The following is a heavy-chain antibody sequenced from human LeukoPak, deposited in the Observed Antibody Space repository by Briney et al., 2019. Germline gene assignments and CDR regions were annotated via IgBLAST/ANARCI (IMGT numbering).Heavy chain of an antibody. D-gene: IGHD1-26*01. CDR1: GFNFSSYN. CDR3: ARGHSESYQRVDGFDF. Sequence: PGGSLRLSCAASGFNFSSYNMKWVRQAPGKGLEWVSSIRGSGSHIYYADSVKGRFTISRDNAKNSLYLQMNSLTAEDTAVYYCARGHSESYQRVDGFDFWGQGTMVTVSS. J-gene: IGHJ3*01. V-gene: IGHV3-21*01. CDR2: IRGSGSHI.